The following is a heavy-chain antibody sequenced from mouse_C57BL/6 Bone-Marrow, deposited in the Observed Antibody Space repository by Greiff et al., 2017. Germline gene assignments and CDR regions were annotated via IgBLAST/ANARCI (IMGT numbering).Heavy chain of an antibody. CDR3: ARHEGPYYSNYGAMDY. Sequence: EVQLVESGGGLVKPGGSLKLSCAASGFTFSSYTMSWVRQTPEKRLEWVATISGGGGNTYYPDSVKGRFTISRDNAKNTLYLQMSSLRSEDTALYYCARHEGPYYSNYGAMDYWGQGTSVTVSS. J-gene: IGHJ4*01. CDR1: GFTFSSYT. CDR2: ISGGGGNT. D-gene: IGHD2-5*01. V-gene: IGHV5-9*01.